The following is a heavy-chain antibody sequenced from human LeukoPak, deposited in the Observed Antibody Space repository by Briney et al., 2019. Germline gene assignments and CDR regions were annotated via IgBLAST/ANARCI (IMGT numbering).Heavy chain of an antibody. D-gene: IGHD6-19*01. J-gene: IGHJ5*02. CDR3: ASVLSGIAVAGSFDP. V-gene: IGHV1-69*04. CDR2: IIPILGIA. CDR1: GGTFSSYA. Sequence: SVKVSCKASGGTFSSYAISWVRQALGQGLEWMGRIIPILGIANYAQEFQGRVTITADKSTSTAYMELSSLRSEDTAVYYCASVLSGIAVAGSFDPWGQGTLVTVSS.